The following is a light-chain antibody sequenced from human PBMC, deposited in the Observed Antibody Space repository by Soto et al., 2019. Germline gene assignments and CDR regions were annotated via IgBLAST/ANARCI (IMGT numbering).Light chain of an antibody. CDR3: LQDYNYPT. Sequence: IQMTQSPSTLSASVGDRVTITCRASQSISSWLAWYQQKPGKAPKLLIYAASSLQSGVPSRFSGSGSGTDFTLTISSLQPEDFATYYCLQDYNYPTFGQGTKVDIK. CDR2: AAS. V-gene: IGKV1-6*01. CDR1: QSISSW. J-gene: IGKJ1*01.